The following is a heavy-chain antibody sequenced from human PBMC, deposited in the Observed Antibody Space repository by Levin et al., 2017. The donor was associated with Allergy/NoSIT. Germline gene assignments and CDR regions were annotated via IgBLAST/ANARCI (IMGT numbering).Heavy chain of an antibody. CDR2: ISYDGSNK. CDR3: AGGVWFGELSVAAFDN. V-gene: IGHV3-30*03. J-gene: IGHJ3*02. CDR1: GFTFSSYG. D-gene: IGHD3-10*01. Sequence: LSLTCAASGFTFSSYGMYWVRQAPGKGLEWVAVISYDGSNKYYADSVKGRFTISRDNSKNTLYLQMNSLRAEDTAVYYCAGGVWFGELSVAAFDNWGQGTMVTVSS.